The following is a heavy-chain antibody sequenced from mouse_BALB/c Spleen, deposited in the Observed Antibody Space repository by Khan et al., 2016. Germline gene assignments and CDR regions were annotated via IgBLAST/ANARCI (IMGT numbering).Heavy chain of an antibody. CDR2: ISSGSSAI. V-gene: IGHV5-17*02. J-gene: IGHJ2*01. CDR1: GFTFSSFG. Sequence: EVELVESGGGLVQPGGSRKLSCAASGFTFSSFGMHWVRQAPEKGLEWVAFISSGSSAIYYADTVKGRFTISRDNPKNTLVLQMTSLRSEDTAMYYCRRGDYWGQGTTLTVSS. CDR3: RRGDY.